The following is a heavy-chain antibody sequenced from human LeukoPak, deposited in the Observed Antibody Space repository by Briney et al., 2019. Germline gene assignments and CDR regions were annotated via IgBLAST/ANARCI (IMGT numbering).Heavy chain of an antibody. CDR1: GGSISGSSSY. V-gene: IGHV4-39*01. CDR2: IYYSDSGQM. Sequence: SETLSLTCTVSGGSISGSSSYWGWIRRSPGRGLEWIGSIYYSDSGQMFYNPSLKGRVTMSADTSKNQFSLRVTSVTAADTAMYYCARRPPALGAFDIWGQGAMVSVSS. CDR3: ARRPPALGAFDI. J-gene: IGHJ3*02.